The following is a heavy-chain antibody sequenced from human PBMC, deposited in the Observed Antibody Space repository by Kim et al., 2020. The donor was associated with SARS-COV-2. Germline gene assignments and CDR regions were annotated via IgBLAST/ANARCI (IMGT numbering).Heavy chain of an antibody. V-gene: IGHV3-11*06. Sequence: KGRFTISRDNAKNSLYLQMNSLRAEDTAVYYCARLLRFLEWFSPLWYFDLWGRGTLVTVSS. CDR3: ARLLRFLEWFSPLWYFDL. D-gene: IGHD3-3*01. J-gene: IGHJ2*01.